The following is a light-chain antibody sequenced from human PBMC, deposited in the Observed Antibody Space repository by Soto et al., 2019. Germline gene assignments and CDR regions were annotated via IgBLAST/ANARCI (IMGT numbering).Light chain of an antibody. V-gene: IGKV1-5*01. J-gene: IGKJ1*01. CDR2: DAS. CDR1: QSINYG. CDR3: QQYNTYPWT. Sequence: DIQMTQSPSTLSASVGDRVTFTCRASQSINYGLAWYQQKPGKAPILLISDASSLEDGVPSRFSGSGSGTEFSLTISSLQLDDFATYFCQQYNTYPWTFGQGSNVDI.